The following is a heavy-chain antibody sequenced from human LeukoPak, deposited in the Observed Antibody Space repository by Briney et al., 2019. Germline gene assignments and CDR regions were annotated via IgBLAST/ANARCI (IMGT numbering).Heavy chain of an antibody. CDR1: GYTFTSYG. J-gene: IGHJ4*02. CDR3: ARDHPPDYGGNSGDY. Sequence: ASVKVSCKASGYTFTSYGISWVRQAPGQGLEWMGWISAYNGNTNYAQKLQGRVTITRDTSASTAYMELSSLRSEDTAVYYCARDHPPDYGGNSGDYWGQGTLVTVSS. V-gene: IGHV1-18*01. CDR2: ISAYNGNT. D-gene: IGHD4-23*01.